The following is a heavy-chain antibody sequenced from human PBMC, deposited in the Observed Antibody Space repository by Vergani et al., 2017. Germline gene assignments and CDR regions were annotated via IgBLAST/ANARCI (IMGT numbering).Heavy chain of an antibody. CDR3: ARVGVPEMATLYFDY. J-gene: IGHJ4*02. Sequence: QVQLVQSGAEVKKPGSSVKVSCKASGGTFSSYAISWVRQAPGQGLEWMGGIIPIFGTANYAQKFQGRVTITANESTSTAYMELSSLRSEDTAVYYCARVGVPEMATLYFDYWGQGTLVTVSS. D-gene: IGHD5-24*01. CDR1: GGTFSSYA. CDR2: IIPIFGTA. V-gene: IGHV1-69*01.